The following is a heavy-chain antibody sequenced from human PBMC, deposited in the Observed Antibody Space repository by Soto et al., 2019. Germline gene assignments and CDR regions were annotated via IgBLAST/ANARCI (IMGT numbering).Heavy chain of an antibody. Sequence: EVQLLESGGGLVQPGGSLRLSCAASGFTFSNSAMNWGRQAPGKGLEWVSALSGSGGSTYYADSVKGRFTISRDISKNTLYLHMNSLRDEDTAVYYCAQDLYGMDVWGQGTTVTVSS. J-gene: IGHJ6*02. CDR1: GFTFSNSA. CDR3: AQDLYGMDV. CDR2: LSGSGGST. V-gene: IGHV3-23*01.